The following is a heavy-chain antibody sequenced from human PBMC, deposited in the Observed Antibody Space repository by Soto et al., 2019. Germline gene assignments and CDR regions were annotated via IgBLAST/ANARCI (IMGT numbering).Heavy chain of an antibody. CDR2: INAANGDT. CDR1: GYTFTSYG. J-gene: IGHJ5*02. Sequence: VKVSCKASGYTFTSYGIHWVRQAPGQRLEWMGWINAANGDTKYSPKFQGRVTITRDTSASTAYMELSSLRSEDTAVYYCVRRHVSATGIDWFDPWGQGTLVTV. CDR3: VRRHVSATGIDWFDP. V-gene: IGHV1-3*01. D-gene: IGHD6-13*01.